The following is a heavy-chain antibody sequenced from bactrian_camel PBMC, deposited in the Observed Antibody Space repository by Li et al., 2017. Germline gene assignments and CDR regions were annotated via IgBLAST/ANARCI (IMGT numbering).Heavy chain of an antibody. Sequence: VQLVESGGGTVQAGGTLRLSCTVPGFFSNSCGMAWFRQAAGKQREWISGIVGPDGTTTYAESVKGRFAISKDNAKDTVYLQMNSLKPEDTAMYYCARAITGYCGIDISRFAYGGQGTQVTVS. CDR2: IVGPDGTT. J-gene: IGHJ4*01. V-gene: IGHV3S40*01. D-gene: IGHD2*01. CDR1: GFFSNSCG.